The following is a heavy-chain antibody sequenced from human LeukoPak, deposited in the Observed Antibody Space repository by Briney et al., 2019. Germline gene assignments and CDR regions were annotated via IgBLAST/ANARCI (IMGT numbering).Heavy chain of an antibody. V-gene: IGHV4-4*09. Sequence: PSETLSLTCTVSGGSISSYYWSWIRQPPGKGLEWIGYIYTSGSTNYNPSLKSRVTISVDTSKNQFSLKLSSVTAADTAVYYCARHLRSIAPFDYWGQGTLVTASS. CDR2: IYTSGST. J-gene: IGHJ4*02. CDR3: ARHLRSIAPFDY. CDR1: GGSISSYY. D-gene: IGHD6-6*01.